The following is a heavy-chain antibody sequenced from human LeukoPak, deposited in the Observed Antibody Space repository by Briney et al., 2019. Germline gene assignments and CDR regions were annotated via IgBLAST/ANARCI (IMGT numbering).Heavy chain of an antibody. J-gene: IGHJ3*02. CDR1: GFTFSSYS. D-gene: IGHD6-13*01. CDR2: ISSSSSYI. Sequence: PGGSLRLSCAASGFTFSSYSMNWFRQAPGKGLGWVSSISSSSSYIYYADSVKGRFTISRDNAKNSLYLQMNSLRAEDTAMYYCARDSEHSSSFAFDIWGQGTMVTVSS. V-gene: IGHV3-21*01. CDR3: ARDSEHSSSFAFDI.